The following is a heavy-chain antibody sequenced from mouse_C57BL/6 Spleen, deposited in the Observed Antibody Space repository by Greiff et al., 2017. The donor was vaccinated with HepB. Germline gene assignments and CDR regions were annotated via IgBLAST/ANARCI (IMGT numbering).Heavy chain of an antibody. CDR3: ARSGRGWYFDV. J-gene: IGHJ1*03. Sequence: QVQLQQPGAELVKPGASVKLSCKASGYTFTSYWMHWVKQRPGQGLEWIGMIHPNSGSTNYNEKFTSKATLTVDKSSSTAYMQLSSLTSEDSAVYYCARSGRGWYFDVWGTGTTVTVSS. D-gene: IGHD3-1*01. V-gene: IGHV1-64*01. CDR1: GYTFTSYW. CDR2: IHPNSGST.